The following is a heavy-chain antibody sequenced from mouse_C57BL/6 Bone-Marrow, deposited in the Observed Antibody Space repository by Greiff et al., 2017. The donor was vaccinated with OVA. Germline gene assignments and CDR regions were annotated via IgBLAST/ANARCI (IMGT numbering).Heavy chain of an antibody. V-gene: IGHV1-54*01. Sequence: VQLQQSGAELVRPGTSVKVSCKASGYAFTNYLIEWVKQRPGQGLEWIGVINPGSGGTNYNEKFKGKATLTADKSSSTAYMQLSSLTSEDSAVYFCARERDYYGSSYAMDYWGQGTSVPVSS. CDR2: INPGSGGT. CDR3: ARERDYYGSSYAMDY. D-gene: IGHD1-1*01. J-gene: IGHJ4*01. CDR1: GYAFTNYL.